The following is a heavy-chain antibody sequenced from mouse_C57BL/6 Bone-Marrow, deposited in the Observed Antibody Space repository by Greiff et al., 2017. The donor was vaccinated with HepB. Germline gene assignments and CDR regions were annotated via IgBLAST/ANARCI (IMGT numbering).Heavy chain of an antibody. CDR2: IYWDDDK. CDR1: GFSLSTSGMG. V-gene: IGHV8-12*01. Sequence: QVTLNVSGPGILQSSQTLSLTCSFSGFSLSTSGMGVSWIRQPSGKGLEWLAHIYWDDDKRYNPSLKSRLTISKDTSRNQVFLKITSVDTADTATYYCARNDGYFLYWYFDVWGTGTTVTVSA. J-gene: IGHJ1*03. CDR3: ARNDGYFLYWYFDV. D-gene: IGHD2-3*01.